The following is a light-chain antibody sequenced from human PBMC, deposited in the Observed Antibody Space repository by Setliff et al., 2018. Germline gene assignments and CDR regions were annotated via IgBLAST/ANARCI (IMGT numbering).Light chain of an antibody. CDR2: DVI. Sequence: QSVLTQPASVSGSPGQSITISCTGSSSDVGGYDYVSWYQHHPGRAPKFMIYDVIKRPSGVSNRFSGSKSGNTASLTISGLQAEDEADYYCFSYTSSSSYVFGSGTKVT. V-gene: IGLV2-14*03. J-gene: IGLJ1*01. CDR3: FSYTSSSSYV. CDR1: SSDVGGYDY.